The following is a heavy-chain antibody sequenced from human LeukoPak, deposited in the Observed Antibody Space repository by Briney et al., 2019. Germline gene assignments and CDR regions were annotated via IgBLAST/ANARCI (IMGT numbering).Heavy chain of an antibody. D-gene: IGHD2-2*01. CDR2: IYHSGST. V-gene: IGHV4-30-2*05. CDR1: GGSISSGGYY. CDR3: ARVPGSTPYYFDY. Sequence: SETLSLTCTVSGGSISSGGYYWSWIRQPPGKGLEWIGYIYHSGSTYYNPSLKSRVTVSVDTSKNQFSLKLSSVTAADTAVYYCARVPGSTPYYFDYWGQGTLVTVSS. J-gene: IGHJ4*02.